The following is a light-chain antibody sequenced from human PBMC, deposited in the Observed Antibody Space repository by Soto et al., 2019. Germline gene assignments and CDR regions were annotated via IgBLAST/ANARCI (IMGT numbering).Light chain of an antibody. CDR3: QQYDSSPLT. Sequence: EIVLTQSPGTLSLSPGERATLSCRASQSYSSSFLAWYQRKPGQAPRLLIYGASSRATGIPDRFSGSGSGTDFTLTISRLEPEDFAVYYCQQYDSSPLTFGGGTKVEIK. CDR1: QSYSSSF. V-gene: IGKV3-20*01. CDR2: GAS. J-gene: IGKJ4*01.